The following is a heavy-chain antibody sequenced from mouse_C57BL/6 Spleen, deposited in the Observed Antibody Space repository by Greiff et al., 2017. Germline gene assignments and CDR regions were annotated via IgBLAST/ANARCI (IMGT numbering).Heavy chain of an antibody. CDR1: GYTFTSYW. J-gene: IGHJ2*01. CDR3: ARGVYYGSSFHY. V-gene: IGHV1-52*01. CDR2: IDPSDSET. D-gene: IGHD1-1*01. Sequence: LQQPGAELVRPGSSVKLSCKASGYTFTSYWMHWVKQRPIQGLEWIGNIDPSDSETHYNQKFKDKATLTVDKSSSTAYMQLSSLTSEDSAVYYCARGVYYGSSFHYWGQGTTLTVSS.